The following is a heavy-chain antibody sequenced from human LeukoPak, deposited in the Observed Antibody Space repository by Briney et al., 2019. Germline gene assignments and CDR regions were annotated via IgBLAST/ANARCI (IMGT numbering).Heavy chain of an antibody. CDR1: GGTFSSYA. Sequence: ASVKVFCKASGGTFSSYAISWVRQAPGQGLEWMGGIIPIFGTANYAQKFQGRVTITADESTSTAYMELSSLRSEDTAVYYCARGPVFGQSYFDYWGQGTLVTVSS. J-gene: IGHJ4*02. D-gene: IGHD1-14*01. CDR2: IIPIFGTA. V-gene: IGHV1-69*13. CDR3: ARGPVFGQSYFDY.